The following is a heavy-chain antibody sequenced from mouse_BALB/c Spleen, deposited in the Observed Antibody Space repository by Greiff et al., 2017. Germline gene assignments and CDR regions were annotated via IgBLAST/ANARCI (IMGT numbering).Heavy chain of an antibody. J-gene: IGHJ2*01. D-gene: IGHD2-12*01. CDR3: ARYEGYFDY. CDR2: IYPGNVNT. CDR1: GYTFTSYY. Sequence: VKLMESGPELVKPGASGRISCKASGYTFTSYYIHWVKQRPGQGLEWIGWIYPGNVNTKYNEKFKGKATLTADKSSSTAYMQLSSLTSEDSAVYFCARYEGYFDYWGQGTTLTVSS. V-gene: IGHV1S56*01.